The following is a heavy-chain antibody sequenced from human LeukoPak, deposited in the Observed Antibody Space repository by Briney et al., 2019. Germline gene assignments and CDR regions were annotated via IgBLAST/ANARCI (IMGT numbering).Heavy chain of an antibody. D-gene: IGHD6-19*01. J-gene: IGHJ4*02. CDR2: IYSSGST. V-gene: IGHV3-66*01. CDR3: TGGSGWYSPDY. CDR1: GFTVSSNY. Sequence: SGGSLRLSCAASGFTVSSNYMSWVRQAPGKGLEWLSIIYSSGSTYYADSVKGRFTISRDNSKNTLYLQMNSLRAEDTAVYYCTGGSGWYSPDYWGQGTLVTVSS.